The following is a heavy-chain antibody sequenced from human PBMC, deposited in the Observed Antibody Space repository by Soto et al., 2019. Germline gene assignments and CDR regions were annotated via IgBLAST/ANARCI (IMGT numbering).Heavy chain of an antibody. D-gene: IGHD3-10*01. Sequence: PGGSLRLSCAASGFTVSNSYMSWVRQAPGKGLEWVSAIYSGGSTYYADSVKGRFTISRDNSRNTLYLQMNSLRAEDTAVYFCARCDGSATYCFFFAYWGQGTLVTVSS. V-gene: IGHV3-66*01. CDR3: ARCDGSATYCFFFAY. J-gene: IGHJ4*02. CDR2: IYSGGST. CDR1: GFTVSNSY.